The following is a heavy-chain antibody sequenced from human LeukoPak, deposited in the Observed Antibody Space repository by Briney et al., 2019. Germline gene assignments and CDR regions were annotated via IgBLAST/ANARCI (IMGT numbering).Heavy chain of an antibody. D-gene: IGHD5-24*01. CDR1: GFTFSSNW. Sequence: PGGSLRLSCEASGFTFSSNWMHRVRQAPGKGLMWVSRINEDGSITNYADSVKGRSTIFRDNAKNTLYLQMISLRAEDTAVYYCVRDLAGRWGRWGQGTLVIVSS. CDR2: INEDGSIT. V-gene: IGHV3-74*01. J-gene: IGHJ4*02. CDR3: VRDLAGRWGR.